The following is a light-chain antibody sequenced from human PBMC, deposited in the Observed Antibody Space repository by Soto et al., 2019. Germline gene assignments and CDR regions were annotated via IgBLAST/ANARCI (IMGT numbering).Light chain of an antibody. CDR3: RSYSSAVAFV. V-gene: IGLV2-14*01. Sequence: QSALTQPASVSGSPGQSITISCTGTSSDIGAYNYVSWYQQHPGKAPKLMIYEVTNRPSGISDRFSASRSGNTASLSISGLQAEDEADYFCRSYSSAVAFVFGTGTKGTVL. CDR1: SSDIGAYNY. J-gene: IGLJ1*01. CDR2: EVT.